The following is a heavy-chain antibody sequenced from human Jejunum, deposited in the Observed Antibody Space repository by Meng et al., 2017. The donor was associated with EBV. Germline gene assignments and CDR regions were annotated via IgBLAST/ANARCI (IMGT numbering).Heavy chain of an antibody. CDR3: AREGLVGDLRYFDL. Sequence: VQLVQSWAEVKKPGASVKVSCKATAYTFAGYYKHWVRQAPGQGLEWMGRINPNSAGANYAQKFQGRVTMTRDTSISTAYMELSRLRSDDTAVYYCAREGLVGDLRYFDLWGRGTLVTVSS. CDR2: INPNSAGA. J-gene: IGHJ2*01. D-gene: IGHD3-16*01. CDR1: AYTFAGYY. V-gene: IGHV1-2*06.